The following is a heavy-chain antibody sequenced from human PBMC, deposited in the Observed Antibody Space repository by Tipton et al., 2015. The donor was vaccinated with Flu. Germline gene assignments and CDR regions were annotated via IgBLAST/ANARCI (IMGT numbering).Heavy chain of an antibody. CDR3: ARLNWIGGEYWKGMDM. CDR2: MSYIGSA. Sequence: TLSLTCTVSGDVIDNFYWTWIRQPPGKGLEWVGFMSYIGSAYYNSSFQSRVTISVDRSKSHFSLKLTSVTAADTAVYYCARLNWIGGEYWKGMDMWGQGTPVAATS. D-gene: IGHD2/OR15-2a*01. V-gene: IGHV4-59*08. CDR1: GDVIDNFY. J-gene: IGHJ6*02.